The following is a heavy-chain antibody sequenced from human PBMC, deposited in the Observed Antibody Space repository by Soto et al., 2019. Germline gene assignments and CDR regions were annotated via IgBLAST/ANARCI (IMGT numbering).Heavy chain of an antibody. V-gene: IGHV3-30*18. J-gene: IGHJ6*02. CDR2: ISKDGSEK. Sequence: VQLVESGGGVVQPGTSLKLSCAVSRVTFSDFGMHWVRQAPGKGLEWVGMISKDGSEKHYGDSVTGRFTISRDNSNNMLFLQMSSLRPNDTAVYYCAKVRVPTPFYQYYGLDVWGQGTTVTV. CDR1: RVTFSDFG. CDR3: AKVRVPTPFYQYYGLDV. D-gene: IGHD2-15*01.